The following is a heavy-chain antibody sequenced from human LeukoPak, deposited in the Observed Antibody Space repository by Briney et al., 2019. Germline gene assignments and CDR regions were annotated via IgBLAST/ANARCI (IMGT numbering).Heavy chain of an antibody. D-gene: IGHD3-10*01. CDR3: ASHGSGSYWGYFDY. J-gene: IGHJ4*02. CDR1: GFTFSSYW. CDR2: IKQDGSEK. Sequence: GGSLRLSCAASGFTFSSYWMSWVRQAPGKGLEWVANIKQDGSEKYYVDSVKGRFTISRDNAKNSLYLQMNSLRAEDTAVHYCASHGSGSYWGYFDYWGQGTLVTVSS. V-gene: IGHV3-7*01.